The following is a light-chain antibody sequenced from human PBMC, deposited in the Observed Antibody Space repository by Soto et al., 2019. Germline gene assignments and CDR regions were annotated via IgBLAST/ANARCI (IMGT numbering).Light chain of an antibody. J-gene: IGKJ1*01. CDR1: QSVGRSY. Sequence: EIVLTQSPGTLSLSPGERATLSCRASQSVGRSYLAWYQQKPGQAPRLLIYDASTGATGIPARFSGSGSGTDFTLTISSLQSEDFAVYYCQQYNNWPRTFGQGTKV. CDR2: DAS. V-gene: IGKV3D-15*01. CDR3: QQYNNWPRT.